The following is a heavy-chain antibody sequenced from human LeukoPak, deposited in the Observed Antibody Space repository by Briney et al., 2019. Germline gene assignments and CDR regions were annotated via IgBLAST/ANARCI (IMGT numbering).Heavy chain of an antibody. J-gene: IGHJ4*02. D-gene: IGHD2-15*01. Sequence: SETLSLTCTVSGGSISSYYWSWIRQPPGKGLEWIGYIYYSGSTNYNPSLKSRVTISVDTSKNQFSLKLSSATAADTAVYYCARAVLGVGSCYFDYWGQGTLVTVSS. V-gene: IGHV4-59*01. CDR2: IYYSGST. CDR1: GGSISSYY. CDR3: ARAVLGVGSCYFDY.